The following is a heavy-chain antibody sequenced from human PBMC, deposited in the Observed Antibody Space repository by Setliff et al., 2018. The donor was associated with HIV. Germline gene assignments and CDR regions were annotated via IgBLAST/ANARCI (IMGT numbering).Heavy chain of an antibody. J-gene: IGHJ4*01. CDR1: GGSINNDIYF. Sequence: SETLSLTCTVSGGSINNDIYFWTWIRQRPGKGLEWIGYIYYSGSTHSNPSLKSRLTISVDTSSNQFSLKLNSVTAADTAIYYCARSSSSSPFWFDYWGLGTLVTVSS. V-gene: IGHV4-31*03. D-gene: IGHD6-6*01. CDR3: ARSSSSSPFWFDY. CDR2: IYYSGST.